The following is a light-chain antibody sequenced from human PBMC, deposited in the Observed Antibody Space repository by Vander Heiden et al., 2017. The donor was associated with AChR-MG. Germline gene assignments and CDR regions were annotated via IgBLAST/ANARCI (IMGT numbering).Light chain of an antibody. CDR2: GNN. CDR1: SLRSDN. V-gene: IGLV3-19*01. Sequence: SSELTQDPAVSVALGQTVRITCQGDSLRSDNAGCYQHKPGQAPVLVIYGNNNRPSGTPERFSGSSSGNTASFTSTGAQAEDEADYYCNSRDSSGNGYVFGTGTKVTVL. J-gene: IGLJ1*01. CDR3: NSRDSSGNGYV.